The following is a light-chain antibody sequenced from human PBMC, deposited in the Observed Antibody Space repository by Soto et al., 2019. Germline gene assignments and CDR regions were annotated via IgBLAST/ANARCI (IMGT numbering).Light chain of an antibody. J-gene: IGLJ2*01. CDR2: EDT. CDR1: SSDVGSYHL. V-gene: IGLV2-23*01. Sequence: QSVLTQPASVSGSPGQSITISCTGTSSDVGSYHLVSWYQQHPGKAPKLMIYEDTKRPSGISNRFSGSKSGNTASLTISGLQAEDEADYYCSSYAGSSTYVVFGGGTKLTVL. CDR3: SSYAGSSTYVV.